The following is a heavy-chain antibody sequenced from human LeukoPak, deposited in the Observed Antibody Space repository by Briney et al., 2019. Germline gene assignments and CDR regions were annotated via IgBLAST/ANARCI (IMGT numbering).Heavy chain of an antibody. CDR3: ARANSERYYDFWSGRRRYYMDV. J-gene: IGHJ6*03. CDR1: GGSFSGYY. D-gene: IGHD3-3*01. CDR2: INHSGST. V-gene: IGHV4-34*01. Sequence: PSETLSLTCAVYGGSFSGYYWSWIRQPPGKGLEWIGEINHSGSTNYNPSLKSRVTISVDTSKNQFSLKLSSVTAADTAVYYCARANSERYYDFWSGRRRYYMDVWGKGTTVTVSS.